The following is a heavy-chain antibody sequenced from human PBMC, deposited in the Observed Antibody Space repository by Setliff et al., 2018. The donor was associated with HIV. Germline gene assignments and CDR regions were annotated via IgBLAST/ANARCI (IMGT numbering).Heavy chain of an antibody. CDR3: ARIFGDQGYYYGMDV. V-gene: IGHV4-61*01. J-gene: IGHJ6*02. Sequence: SETLSLTCTVSGDSVSSRSYYWSWIRQPPGKGLEWIGYIYYSGSTNYNPSLKSRVTISVDTPKNQFSLKLSSVIAADTAVYYCARIFGDQGYYYGMDVWGQGTTVTVSS. CDR1: GDSVSSRSYY. CDR2: IYYSGST. D-gene: IGHD3-3*01.